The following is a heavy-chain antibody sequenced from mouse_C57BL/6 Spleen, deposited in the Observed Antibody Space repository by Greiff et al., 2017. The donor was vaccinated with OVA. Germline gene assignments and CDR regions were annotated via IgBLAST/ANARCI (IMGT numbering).Heavy chain of an antibody. V-gene: IGHV1-54*01. CDR1: GYAFTNYL. CDR3: ARNPGTY. Sequence: QVQLQQSGAELVRPGTSVKVSCKASGYAFTNYLIEWVKQRPGQGLEWIGVINPGSGGTNYNEKFKGKATLTADKSSSTAYMKLSSLTSEDSAVYFCARNPGTYWGQGTLVTVSA. CDR2: INPGSGGT. J-gene: IGHJ3*01.